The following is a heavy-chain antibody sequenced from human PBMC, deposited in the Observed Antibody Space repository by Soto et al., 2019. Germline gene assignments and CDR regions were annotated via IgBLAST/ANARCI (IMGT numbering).Heavy chain of an antibody. Sequence: SETLSLTCTVSGGSISSYYWSWIRQPPGKGLEWIGYIYYSGSTNYNPSLKSRVTISVDTSKNQFSLKLSSVTAADTAVYYCARALGGSCYFDYWGQGTLVTVSS. CDR3: ARALGGSCYFDY. J-gene: IGHJ4*02. D-gene: IGHD1-26*01. CDR1: GGSISSYY. V-gene: IGHV4-59*01. CDR2: IYYSGST.